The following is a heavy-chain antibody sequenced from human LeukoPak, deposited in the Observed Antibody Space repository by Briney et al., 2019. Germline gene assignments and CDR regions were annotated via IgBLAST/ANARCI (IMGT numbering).Heavy chain of an antibody. D-gene: IGHD4-17*01. V-gene: IGHV1-2*02. CDR2: INPNSGGT. J-gene: IGHJ4*02. CDR1: GYSFTGYY. Sequence: ASVKVSCKASGYSFTGYYMHWVRQAPGQGLEWMGWINPNSGGTNYAQTSQGRVTMTRDTSINTVFMELSRLRSDDTAVYYCARVLYGDHFDCWGQGTLVTVSS. CDR3: ARVLYGDHFDC.